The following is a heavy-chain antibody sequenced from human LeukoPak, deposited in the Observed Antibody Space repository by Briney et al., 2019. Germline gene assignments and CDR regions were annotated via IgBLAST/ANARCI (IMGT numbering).Heavy chain of an antibody. CDR2: ISAYNGNT. Sequence: ASVKVSCKASGYTFTSYGISWVRQAPGQGLEWMGWISAYNGNTNYAQKLQGRVTMTTDTSTSTAYMELRSLRSDDTAVYYCARVVITVWYYYYYMDVWGKGTTVTVSS. V-gene: IGHV1-18*01. CDR1: GYTFTSYG. D-gene: IGHD3-22*01. J-gene: IGHJ6*03. CDR3: ARVVITVWYYYYYMDV.